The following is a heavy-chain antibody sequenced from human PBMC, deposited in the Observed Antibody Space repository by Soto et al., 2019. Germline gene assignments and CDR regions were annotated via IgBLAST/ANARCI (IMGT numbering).Heavy chain of an antibody. J-gene: IGHJ4*02. D-gene: IGHD6-19*01. V-gene: IGHV3-23*01. CDR2: ISNTGDRT. CDR3: AKDAPRRSGWFHFDY. Sequence: GGSLRLSCAASGFTFNNFDMGWVRQAPGKGLEWVSGISNTGDRTYYADPVKGRFTISRDNSKNTLYLQMNSLRAEDTAVYFCAKDAPRRSGWFHFDYWGQGSLVTVSS. CDR1: GFTFNNFD.